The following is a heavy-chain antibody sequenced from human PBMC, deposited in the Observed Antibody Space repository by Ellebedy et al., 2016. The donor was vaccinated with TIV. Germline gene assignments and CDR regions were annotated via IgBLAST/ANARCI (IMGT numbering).Heavy chain of an antibody. CDR1: GCNFTNYW. J-gene: IGHJ4*02. D-gene: IGHD3-10*01. CDR3: ARPSAGAFDY. V-gene: IGHV5-51*01. Sequence: PGGSLRLSCKASGCNFTNYWIGWVRQMPGKGLEWMGIIYPGDSHTTYSPSFRGQVIISADKSVNTAFLHWSSLQASDTAVYYCARPSAGAFDYWGQGTLVTVSS. CDR2: IYPGDSHT.